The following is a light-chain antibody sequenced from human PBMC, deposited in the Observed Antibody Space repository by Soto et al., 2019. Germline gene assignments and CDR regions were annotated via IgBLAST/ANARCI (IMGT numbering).Light chain of an antibody. CDR2: EVS. Sequence: QSVLTQPASVSWSPGQSITISCTGTSSDVGSYNLVSWYQQHPGKAPKLMIYEVSKRPSGVSNRFSGSKSGNTASLTISGLQAEDEADYYCCSYAGSSTQVFGTGTKVTVL. CDR1: SSDVGSYNL. CDR3: CSYAGSSTQV. J-gene: IGLJ1*01. V-gene: IGLV2-23*02.